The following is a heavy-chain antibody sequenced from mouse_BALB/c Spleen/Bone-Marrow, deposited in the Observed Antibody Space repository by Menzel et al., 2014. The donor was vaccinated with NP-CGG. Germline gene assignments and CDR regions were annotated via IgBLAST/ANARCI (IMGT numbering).Heavy chain of an antibody. J-gene: IGHJ2*01. V-gene: IGHV1-7*01. CDR3: ARRGDY. CDR1: GYTFTSYW. Sequence: VQLQQSGAELAKPGASVKMSCKASGYTFTSYWMHWVKQRPGQGLEWIGYINPSTGYTEYNQKFKATLTADGSSSTAYMEMSSLTSEGSAVYYCARRGDYWGQGTTLTVSS. CDR2: INPSTGYT.